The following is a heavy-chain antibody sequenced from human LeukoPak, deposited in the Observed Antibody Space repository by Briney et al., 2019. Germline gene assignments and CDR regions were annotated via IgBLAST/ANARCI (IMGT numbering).Heavy chain of an antibody. CDR2: INPSGGTT. Sequence: ASVKVSCKASGYTFDKFYIHWVRQAPGQGLEWMGIINPSGGTTSYAKKFQGRVSMTRDTSTSTVYMELSSLRSEDTAVYYCARDNRGERTPGWGYGGFDIWGQGTMVSVSS. J-gene: IGHJ3*02. D-gene: IGHD3-16*01. CDR3: ARDNRGERTPGWGYGGFDI. V-gene: IGHV1-46*02. CDR1: GYTFDKFY.